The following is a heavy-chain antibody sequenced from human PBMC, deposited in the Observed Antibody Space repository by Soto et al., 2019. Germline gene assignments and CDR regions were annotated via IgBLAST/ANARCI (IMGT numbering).Heavy chain of an antibody. Sequence: ASVKVSCKASGGTFSSYAISWVRQAPGQGLEWMGGIIPIFGTANYAQKFQGRVTITADESTSTAYMELSSLRSEDMAVYYCARVDDILTGYYNAFDIWGQGTMVTVSS. D-gene: IGHD3-9*01. J-gene: IGHJ3*02. CDR1: GGTFSSYA. CDR2: IIPIFGTA. CDR3: ARVDDILTGYYNAFDI. V-gene: IGHV1-69*13.